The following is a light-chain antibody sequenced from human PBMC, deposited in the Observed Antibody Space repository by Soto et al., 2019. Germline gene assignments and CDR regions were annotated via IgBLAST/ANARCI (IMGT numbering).Light chain of an antibody. V-gene: IGKV3-20*01. Sequence: TQSPATLSVSPGERATLSCRASQTIYSNVAWYQQRPGQAPRLLIYRASARATGIPDRFSGSGSGTDFTLTISRLEPEDFAVYYCQQYGSSPRPFGQGTRLEIK. CDR1: QTIYSN. CDR2: RAS. CDR3: QQYGSSPRP. J-gene: IGKJ5*01.